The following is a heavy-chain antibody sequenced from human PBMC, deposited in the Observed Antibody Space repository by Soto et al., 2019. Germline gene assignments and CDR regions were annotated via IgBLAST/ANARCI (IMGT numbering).Heavy chain of an antibody. CDR1: VGSFSGYY. D-gene: IGHD6-19*01. J-gene: IGHJ5*02. Sequence: SETLSLTCSVYVGSFSGYYWNWIRQPPGKGLEWIGEINHSGSTNYNPSLKSRVTISVDTSKNQFSLKLSSVTAADTAVYYCARELGWFRAWGQGTLVTVSS. CDR3: ARELGWFRA. CDR2: INHSGST. V-gene: IGHV4-34*01.